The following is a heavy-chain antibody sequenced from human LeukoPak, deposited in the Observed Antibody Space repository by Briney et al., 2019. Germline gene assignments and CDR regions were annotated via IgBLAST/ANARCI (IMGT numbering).Heavy chain of an antibody. CDR2: IYTTGST. CDR3: ATSPYYFYMDV. Sequence: SQTLSLTCSVSGASISSGSYFWTWIRQPAGKGLEWIGRIYTTGSTNCNPSLTSRVTISMDASKNQFSLNLSSVTAADTAVYYCATSPYYFYMDVWGKGTSVIVSS. J-gene: IGHJ6*03. CDR1: GASISSGSYF. V-gene: IGHV4-61*02.